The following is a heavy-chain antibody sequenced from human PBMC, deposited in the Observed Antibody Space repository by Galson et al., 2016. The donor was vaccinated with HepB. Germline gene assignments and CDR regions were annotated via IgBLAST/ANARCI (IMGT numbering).Heavy chain of an antibody. CDR2: ISGYNGNT. CDR3: ASDPRQGAFDY. J-gene: IGHJ4*02. V-gene: IGHV1-18*04. CDR1: GYTFTNNA. Sequence: SVKVSCKASGYTFTNNAFSWVRQAPGQGLEWMGWISGYNGNTNYAKKFQGRVTMTTDTSTSTAYMELRCLVSEDTAVYYCASDPRQGAFDYWGQGTLVTVSS. D-gene: IGHD3-16*01.